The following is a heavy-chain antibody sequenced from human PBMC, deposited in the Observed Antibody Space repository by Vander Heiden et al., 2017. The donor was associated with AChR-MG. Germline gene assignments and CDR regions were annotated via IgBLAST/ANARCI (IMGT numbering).Heavy chain of an antibody. J-gene: IGHJ4*02. Sequence: EGQLLESGGGLVQPGGSLSLSCAPSAFPFSSYAMSWVRQAPGKGLEWVSAISGSGGSTYYADSVKGRFTISRDNSKNTLYLQMNSLRAEDTAVYYCAKTDVGVVTARHWGQGTLVTVSS. D-gene: IGHD2-21*02. CDR2: ISGSGGST. CDR1: AFPFSSYA. CDR3: AKTDVGVVTARH. V-gene: IGHV3-23*01.